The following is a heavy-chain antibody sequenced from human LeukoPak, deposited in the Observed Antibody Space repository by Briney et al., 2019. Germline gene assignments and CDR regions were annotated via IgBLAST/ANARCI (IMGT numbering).Heavy chain of an antibody. CDR2: ITPIFGTT. CDR1: GGTFSSYA. J-gene: IGHJ6*03. V-gene: IGHV1-69*13. CDR3: ARGEYCSGGSCYWDYYYMDV. D-gene: IGHD2-15*01. Sequence: SVKVSCKASGGTFSSYAISWVRQAPGQGLEWMGGITPIFGTTNYAQKFQGRVTITADESTSTAYMELSSLRSEDTAVYYCARGEYCSGGSCYWDYYYMDVWGKGTTVTVSS.